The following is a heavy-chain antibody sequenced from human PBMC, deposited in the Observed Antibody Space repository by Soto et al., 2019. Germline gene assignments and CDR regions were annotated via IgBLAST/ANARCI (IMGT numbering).Heavy chain of an antibody. CDR2: INHSGST. V-gene: IGHV4-34*01. J-gene: IGHJ5*02. CDR3: ARSRVGATNWFDP. Sequence: SETLSLTCAVYGGSFSGYYWSWIRQPPGKGLEWIGEINHSGSTNYNPSLKSRVTISVDTSKNQFSLKLSSVTAADTAVDYCARSRVGATNWFDPWGQGTLVTVSS. CDR1: GGSFSGYY. D-gene: IGHD1-26*01.